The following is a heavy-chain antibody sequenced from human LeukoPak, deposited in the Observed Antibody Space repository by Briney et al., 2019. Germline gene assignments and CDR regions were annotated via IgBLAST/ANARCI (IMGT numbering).Heavy chain of an antibody. Sequence: SSETLSLTCAVSGGSISSGSYYWSWIRQPAGKGLERIGRIYTSGSTNYNPSLKSRVTISVDTSKNQFSLKLSSVTAADTAVYYCARERVNVLLWFGEPRTDAFDIWGQGTMVTVSS. J-gene: IGHJ3*02. V-gene: IGHV4-61*02. CDR1: GGSISSGSYY. CDR3: ARERVNVLLWFGEPRTDAFDI. CDR2: IYTSGST. D-gene: IGHD3-10*01.